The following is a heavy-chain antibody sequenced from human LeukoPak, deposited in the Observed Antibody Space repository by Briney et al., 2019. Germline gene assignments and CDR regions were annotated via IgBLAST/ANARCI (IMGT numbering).Heavy chain of an antibody. CDR2: IIPILGIA. D-gene: IGHD1-26*01. J-gene: IGHJ4*02. Sequence: GASVTVSCKASGGTFSSYAISWVRQAPGQGLEWMGRIIPILGIANYAQKFQGRVTITADKSTSTAYMELSSLRSEDTAVYYCARDIRGSYEYYFDYWGQGTLVTVSS. V-gene: IGHV1-69*04. CDR3: ARDIRGSYEYYFDY. CDR1: GGTFSSYA.